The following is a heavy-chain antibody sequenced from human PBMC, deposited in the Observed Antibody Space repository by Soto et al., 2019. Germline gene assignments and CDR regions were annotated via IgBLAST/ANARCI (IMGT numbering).Heavy chain of an antibody. J-gene: IGHJ5*02. CDR2: ISSNSAYI. CDR3: TRDASRDSSARAWFDP. V-gene: IGHV3-21*01. D-gene: IGHD6-13*01. CDR1: GFTFRSFT. Sequence: PGGSLRLSCAASGFTFRSFTMNWVRQAPGKGLEWVSTISSNSAYIYYTDALRGRFTISRDNAKNSLHLQMNSLRAEDTAVYYCTRDASRDSSARAWFDPWGPGTLVTVSS.